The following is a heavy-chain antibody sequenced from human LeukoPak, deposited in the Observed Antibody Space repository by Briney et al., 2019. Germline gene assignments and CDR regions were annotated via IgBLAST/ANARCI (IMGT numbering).Heavy chain of an antibody. J-gene: IGHJ4*02. Sequence: SETLSLTCTVSGVSISSGSYYWSWLRQPPGKGLEWIGYIYYSGSTNYNPSLKSRVTISVDTSKNQFSLKLSSVTAADTAVYYCARDRVGGWAAAGAEFDYWGQGTLVTVSS. CDR1: GVSISSGSYY. CDR3: ARDRVGGWAAAGAEFDY. D-gene: IGHD6-13*01. V-gene: IGHV4-61*01. CDR2: IYYSGST.